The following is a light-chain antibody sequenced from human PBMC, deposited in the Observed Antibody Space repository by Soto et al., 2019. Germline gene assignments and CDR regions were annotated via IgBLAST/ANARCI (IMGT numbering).Light chain of an antibody. CDR3: TSYAGGNNV. V-gene: IGLV2-8*01. Sequence: QSALTQPPSASGSPGQSVTISCTRTSSDVGGYNYVSWYQQHPGKVPKLMVYEVNKRPSGVPDRFSGSKSGNTASLTVSGLQAEDEADYYCTSYAGGNNVFGTGTKLTVL. J-gene: IGLJ1*01. CDR2: EVN. CDR1: SSDVGGYNY.